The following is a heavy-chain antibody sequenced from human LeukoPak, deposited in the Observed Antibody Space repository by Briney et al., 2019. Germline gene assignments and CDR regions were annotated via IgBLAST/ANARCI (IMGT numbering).Heavy chain of an antibody. V-gene: IGHV4-39*01. J-gene: IGHJ4*02. CDR3: ARRLRYAYCSGGSCGRIDY. Sequence: SETLSLTCTVSGGSISSSSYYWGWIRQPPGKGLEWIGSIYYSGSTYNNPSLKSRVTISVDTSKNQFSLKLSSVTPADTAVDYCARRLRYAYCSGGSCGRIDYWGQGTLVTVSS. D-gene: IGHD2-15*01. CDR1: GGSISSSSYY. CDR2: IYYSGST.